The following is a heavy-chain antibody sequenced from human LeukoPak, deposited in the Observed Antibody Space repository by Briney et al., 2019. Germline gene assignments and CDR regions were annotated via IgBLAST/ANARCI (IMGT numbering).Heavy chain of an antibody. CDR1: GGSISSYY. Sequence: SETLSLTCTVSGGSISSYYWSWIRQPPGKGREWIGYIYYSGSTNYNPSLKSRVTISVDTSKNQFSLKLSSVTAADTAVYYCARGSISSSWYFGAYYYYGMDVWGQGTTVTVSS. CDR3: ARGSISSSWYFGAYYYYGMDV. CDR2: IYYSGST. D-gene: IGHD6-13*01. J-gene: IGHJ6*02. V-gene: IGHV4-59*01.